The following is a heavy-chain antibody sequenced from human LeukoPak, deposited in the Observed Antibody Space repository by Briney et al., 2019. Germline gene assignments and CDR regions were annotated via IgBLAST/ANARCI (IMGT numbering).Heavy chain of an antibody. J-gene: IGHJ5*02. Sequence: PGGSLRLSCAASGFSFNSYWMSWVRQAPGKGLEWVANIQQDGRETYYVDSVKGRFTISRDNARKSLYLQMNSLRAEDTAMYYCARERCSSTSCYRPHNWFDPWGQGTLVTVSS. CDR1: GFSFNSYW. V-gene: IGHV3-7*01. CDR2: IQQDGRET. D-gene: IGHD2-2*01. CDR3: ARERCSSTSCYRPHNWFDP.